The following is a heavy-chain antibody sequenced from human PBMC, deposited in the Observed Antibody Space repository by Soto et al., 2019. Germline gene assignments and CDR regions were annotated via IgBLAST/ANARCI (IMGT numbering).Heavy chain of an antibody. V-gene: IGHV6-1*01. CDR3: ARGLYSSSSLWFDP. CDR1: GDSVSSNSAA. J-gene: IGHJ5*02. D-gene: IGHD6-6*01. Sequence: QTLSLTCVISGDSVSSNSAAWNWIRQSPSRGLEWLGRTYYRSKWYNDYAVSVKSRITINPDTSKNQFSLQLNSVTPEDTDVYYCARGLYSSSSLWFDPWGQGTLVTVSS. CDR2: TYYRSKWYN.